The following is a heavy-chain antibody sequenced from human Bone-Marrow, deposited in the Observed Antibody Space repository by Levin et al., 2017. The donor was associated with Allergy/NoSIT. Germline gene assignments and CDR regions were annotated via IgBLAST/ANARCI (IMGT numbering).Heavy chain of an antibody. CDR3: AGGGDYFSEYFQH. CDR2: IYYTGAT. Sequence: NSSETLSLTCTVSGDSIRNYYWSWIRQPPGKGLEWLGYIYYTGATAYNPSLKSRVTISVDTSKNQFSLTLNSVTAADTAVYYCAGGGDYFSEYFQHWGRGTLVTVSS. V-gene: IGHV4-59*01. D-gene: IGHD2-21*02. J-gene: IGHJ1*01. CDR1: GDSIRNYY.